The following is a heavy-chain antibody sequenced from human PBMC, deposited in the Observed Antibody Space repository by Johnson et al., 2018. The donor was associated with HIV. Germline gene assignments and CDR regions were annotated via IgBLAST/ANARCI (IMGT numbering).Heavy chain of an antibody. CDR1: GFTFSSYG. V-gene: IGHV3-30*04. CDR2: ISYDGSDK. Sequence: QVQLVESGGGVVQSGRSLRLSCAASGFTFSSYGMHWVRQAPAKGLEWVAVISYDGSDKDYADSVKGRFTISRDSSKNTLYLQMNSLRIEDTAVYYCARGSRYTYDNDDVSSGKMAFLLPPFSVLELGDNVRGLLGLRWAMWG. J-gene: IGHJ1*01. CDR3: ARGSRYTYDNDDVSSGKMAFLLPPFSVLELGDNVRGLLGLRWAM. D-gene: IGHD5-24*01.